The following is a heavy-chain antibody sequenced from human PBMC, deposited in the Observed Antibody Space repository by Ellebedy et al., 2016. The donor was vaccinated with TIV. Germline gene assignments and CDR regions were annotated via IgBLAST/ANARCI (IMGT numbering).Heavy chain of an antibody. CDR3: AADRTWGLYYYYGMDV. J-gene: IGHJ6*02. CDR2: IVVGSGNT. V-gene: IGHV1-58*01. CDR1: GFTFTSSA. D-gene: IGHD7-27*01. Sequence: AASVKVSCKASGFTFTSSAVQWVRQARGQRLEWIGWIVVGSGNTNYAQKFQERVTITRDMSTSTAYMELSRLRSEDTAVYYCAADRTWGLYYYYGMDVWGQGTTVTVSS.